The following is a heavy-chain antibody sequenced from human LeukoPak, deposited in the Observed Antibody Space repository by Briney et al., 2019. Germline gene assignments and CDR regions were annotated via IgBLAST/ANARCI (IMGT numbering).Heavy chain of an antibody. CDR3: AAPRWGPIVGATTRRAFDI. Sequence: ASVKVSCKASGYTFTTYNINWVREAPGQGLECMGWISGYNGNTNYTQKLRGRVTMTTDTSTSTAYMELSSLRSEDTAVYYCAAPRWGPIVGATTRRAFDIWGQGIMVTVSS. D-gene: IGHD1-26*01. CDR2: ISGYNGNT. CDR1: GYTFTTYN. J-gene: IGHJ3*02. V-gene: IGHV1-18*01.